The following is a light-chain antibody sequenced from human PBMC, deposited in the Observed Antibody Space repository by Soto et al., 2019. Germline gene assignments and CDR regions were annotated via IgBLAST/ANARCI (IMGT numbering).Light chain of an antibody. V-gene: IGKV4-1*01. Sequence: DIVMTQSPDSLAVSLGARATINCKSSQTVLYSSNNKNYLAWYQQKPGQPPKLLIYWASTRESGVPDRFSGSGSGTDFTLTISRLEPEDFAVYYCQQYGSSPITFGQGTRLEIK. CDR2: WAS. CDR3: QQYGSSPIT. J-gene: IGKJ5*01. CDR1: QTVLYSSNNKNY.